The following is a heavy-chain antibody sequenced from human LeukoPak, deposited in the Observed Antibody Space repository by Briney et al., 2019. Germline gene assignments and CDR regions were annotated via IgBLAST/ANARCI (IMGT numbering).Heavy chain of an antibody. CDR3: AGALVGYCSSTSCYSIYYYYYRMDV. Sequence: SETLSLTCTVSGGSISSYYWSWIRQPPGKGLEWIGYIYYSGGTNYNPSLKSRVTISVDTSKSQFSLKLSSVTAADTAVYYCAGALVGYCSSTSCYSIYYYYYRMDVWGKGTTVTVSS. V-gene: IGHV4-59*01. J-gene: IGHJ6*04. CDR2: IYYSGGT. CDR1: GGSISSYY. D-gene: IGHD2-2*02.